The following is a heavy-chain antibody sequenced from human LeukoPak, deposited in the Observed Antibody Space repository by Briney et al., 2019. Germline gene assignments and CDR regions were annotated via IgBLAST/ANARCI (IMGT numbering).Heavy chain of an antibody. J-gene: IGHJ3*02. CDR2: ISGSGGST. CDR3: ARDFSGWSAFDI. D-gene: IGHD3-3*01. Sequence: GGSLRLSCAASGFTFSSYAMSWVRQAPGKGLEWVSAISGSGGSTYYADSVKGRFTISRHNSKNTLYLQMSSLRAEDTAVYYCARDFSGWSAFDIWGQGTMVTVSS. V-gene: IGHV3-23*01. CDR1: GFTFSSYA.